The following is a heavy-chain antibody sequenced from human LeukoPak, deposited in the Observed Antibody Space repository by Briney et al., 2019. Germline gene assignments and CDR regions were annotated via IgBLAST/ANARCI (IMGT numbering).Heavy chain of an antibody. D-gene: IGHD6-19*01. CDR2: ISSSGSTI. Sequence: GGSLRLSCAASGFTFSSYEMNWVRQAPGKGLEWVSYISSSGSTIYYADSVKGRFTISRDNAKNSLYLQMNSLRAEDTAVYYCARLPSEGGWYDFDHWGQGTLVTVSS. CDR3: ARLPSEGGWYDFDH. J-gene: IGHJ4*02. V-gene: IGHV3-48*03. CDR1: GFTFSSYE.